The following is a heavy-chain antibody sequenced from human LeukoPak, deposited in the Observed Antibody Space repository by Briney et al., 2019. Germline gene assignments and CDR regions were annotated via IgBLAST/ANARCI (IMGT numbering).Heavy chain of an antibody. CDR3: AKSPRSSSHHYFDY. J-gene: IGHJ4*02. CDR1: GFTFDDYA. V-gene: IGHV3-43D*03. D-gene: IGHD6-13*01. CDR2: ISWDGGST. Sequence: GGSLRLSCAASGFTFDDYAMHWVRQAPGKGLEWVSLISWDGGSTYYADSVKGRFTISRDNSKNSLYLQMNSLRAEDTALYYCAKSPRSSSHHYFDYWGQGTLVTVSS.